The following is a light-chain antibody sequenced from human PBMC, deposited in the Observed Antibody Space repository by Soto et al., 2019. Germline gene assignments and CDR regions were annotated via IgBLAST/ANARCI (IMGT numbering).Light chain of an antibody. CDR1: QSVSSSY. J-gene: IGKJ1*01. Sequence: EIVLKQSPGTLSLSPGERATLSCRASQSVSSSYLAWYQQKPGQATRLLIYGESSRATGIPDRFSGSGSGTDFTITSSSLELEDFALYYCQQYGSSLWTFGQGTKVEIK. CDR2: GES. V-gene: IGKV3-20*01. CDR3: QQYGSSLWT.